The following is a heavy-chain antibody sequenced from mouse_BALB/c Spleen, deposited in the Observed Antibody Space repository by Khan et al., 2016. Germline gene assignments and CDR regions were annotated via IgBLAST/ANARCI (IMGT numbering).Heavy chain of an antibody. D-gene: IGHD1-1*01. V-gene: IGHV3-2*02. CDR3: TRRDYYGLFDY. CDR2: ISYSGNT. J-gene: IGHJ2*01. CDR1: GYSITSDYA. Sequence: VQLKQSGPGLVKPSQSLSLTCTVTGYSITSDYAWNWIRQFPGNKLEWMGYISYSGNTSYNPSLKSRISITRDTSKNQFFLQLNSVTTEDTATYYCTRRDYYGLFDYWGQGTTLTVSS.